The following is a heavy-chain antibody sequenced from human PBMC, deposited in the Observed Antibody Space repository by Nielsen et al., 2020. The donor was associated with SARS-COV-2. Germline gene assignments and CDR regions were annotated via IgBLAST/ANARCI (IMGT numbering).Heavy chain of an antibody. V-gene: IGHV3-20*04. CDR2: INWNGGST. J-gene: IGHJ4*02. CDR1: GFTFDDYG. D-gene: IGHD1-26*01. CDR3: ARESYSWSWYGPDY. Sequence: GGSLRLSCAASGFTFDDYGMSWVRQAPGKGLEWVSGINWNGGSTGYADSVKGRFTISRDNAKNSLYLQMHSLRAEDTAVYYCARESYSWSWYGPDYWGQGTLVTVSS.